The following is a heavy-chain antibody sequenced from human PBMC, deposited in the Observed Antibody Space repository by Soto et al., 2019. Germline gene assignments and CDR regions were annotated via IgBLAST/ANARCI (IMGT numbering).Heavy chain of an antibody. CDR1: GGTVSSYT. J-gene: IGHJ4*02. CDR3: ARDGSSGYPDY. Sequence: QVQLVQSGAEVKKPGSSVKVSCKASGGTVSSYTISWVRQAPGQGLEWMGRIIPILGIANYAQKFQGRVTITADKSTSTAYMELSSLRSEDTAVYYCARDGSSGYPDYWGQGTLVTVSS. CDR2: IIPILGIA. D-gene: IGHD3-22*01. V-gene: IGHV1-69*08.